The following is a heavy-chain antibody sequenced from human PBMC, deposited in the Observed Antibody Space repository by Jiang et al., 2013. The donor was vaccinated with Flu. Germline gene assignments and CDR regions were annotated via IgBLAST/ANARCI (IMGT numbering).Heavy chain of an antibody. CDR1: GYTFTGYY. CDR2: IIPILGIA. V-gene: IGHV1-69*04. CDR3: ARAEYSSSSVDY. Sequence: GAEVKKPGASVKVSCKASGYTFTGYYMHWVRQAPGQGLEWMGRIIPILGIANYAQKFQGRVTITADKSTSTAYMELSSLRSEDTAVYYCARAEYSSSSVDYWGQGTLVTVSS. D-gene: IGHD6-6*01. J-gene: IGHJ4*02.